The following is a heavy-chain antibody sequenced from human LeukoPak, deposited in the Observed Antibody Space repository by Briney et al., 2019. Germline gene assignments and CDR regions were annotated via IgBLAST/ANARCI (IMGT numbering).Heavy chain of an antibody. CDR2: IKPNSGGT. J-gene: IGHJ6*02. Sequence: GPVKVSCNASGYTFSGYYMHWVRQAPGQGLEWMGWIKPNSGGTNYGQKFQGRVTMTRDTSISTAYMELSRLRSDDTAVYYCARDQNGMDVWGQGTTVTVSS. V-gene: IGHV1-2*02. CDR3: ARDQNGMDV. CDR1: GYTFSGYY.